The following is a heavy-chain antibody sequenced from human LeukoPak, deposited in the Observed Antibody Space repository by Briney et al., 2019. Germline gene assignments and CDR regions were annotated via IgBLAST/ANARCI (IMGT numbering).Heavy chain of an antibody. CDR2: INHSGST. CDR3: ARSRPTYLYCSSTSCYPRPNWFDP. V-gene: IGHV4-34*01. Sequence: SETLSSTCAVYGGSFSGYYWSWIRQPPGKGLEWIGEINHSGSTNYNPSLKSRVTISVDTSKNQFSLKLSSVTAADTAVYYCARSRPTYLYCSSTSCYPRPNWFDPWGQGTLVTVSS. CDR1: GGSFSGYY. J-gene: IGHJ5*02. D-gene: IGHD2-2*01.